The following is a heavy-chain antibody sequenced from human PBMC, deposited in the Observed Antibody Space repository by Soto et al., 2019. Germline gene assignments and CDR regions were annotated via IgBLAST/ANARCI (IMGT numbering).Heavy chain of an antibody. J-gene: IGHJ3*02. Sequence: ASVKVSCKASGGTFSSYAISWVRQAPGQGLEWMGGIIPIFGTANYAQKFQGRVTITADESTSTAYMELSSLRSEDTAVYYCARGKQWYYYDSSGTSGDFDICGQGTMVTVSS. CDR1: GGTFSSYA. V-gene: IGHV1-69*13. CDR3: ARGKQWYYYDSSGTSGDFDI. CDR2: IIPIFGTA. D-gene: IGHD3-22*01.